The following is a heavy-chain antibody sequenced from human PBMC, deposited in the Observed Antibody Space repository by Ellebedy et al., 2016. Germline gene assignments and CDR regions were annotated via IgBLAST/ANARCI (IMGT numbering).Heavy chain of an antibody. D-gene: IGHD5-18*01. CDR2: INHSGST. J-gene: IGHJ3*02. Sequence: SETLSLXXAVYGGSFSGYYWSWIRQPPGKGLEWIGEINHSGSTNYNPSLKSRVTISVDTSKNQFSLKLNSVTAADTAVYYCAREGRYSPRAFDIWGQGTMVTVSS. CDR1: GGSFSGYY. CDR3: AREGRYSPRAFDI. V-gene: IGHV4-34*01.